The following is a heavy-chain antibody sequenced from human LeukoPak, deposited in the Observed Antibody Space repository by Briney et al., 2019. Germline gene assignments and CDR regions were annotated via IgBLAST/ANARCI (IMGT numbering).Heavy chain of an antibody. J-gene: IGHJ6*02. CDR2: INHSGST. D-gene: IGHD2-21*02. Sequence: PSETLSLTCAVYGGSFSGYYWSWIRQPPGKGLEWIGEINHSGSTNYNPSLKSRVTISVDTSKNQFSLKLSSVTAADTAVYYCARGPEVTRFLYYYYYGMDVWGQGTTVTVSS. CDR3: ARGPEVTRFLYYYYYGMDV. CDR1: GGSFSGYY. V-gene: IGHV4-34*01.